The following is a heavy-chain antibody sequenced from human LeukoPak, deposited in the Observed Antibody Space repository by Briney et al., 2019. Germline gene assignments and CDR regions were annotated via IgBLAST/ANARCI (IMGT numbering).Heavy chain of an antibody. CDR3: ARILWFGELLYGTYYFDY. CDR1: GGSISSSSYY. D-gene: IGHD3-10*01. CDR2: IYYSGST. Sequence: SETLSLTCTVSGGSISSSSYYWGWIRQPPGKGLEWIGSIYYSGSTYYNPSLKSRVTISVDTSKNQFSLKLSSVTAADTAVYYCARILWFGELLYGTYYFDYWGQGTLVTVSS. J-gene: IGHJ4*02. V-gene: IGHV4-39*07.